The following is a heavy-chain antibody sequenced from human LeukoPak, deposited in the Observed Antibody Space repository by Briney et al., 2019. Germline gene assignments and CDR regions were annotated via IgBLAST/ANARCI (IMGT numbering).Heavy chain of an antibody. V-gene: IGHV4-34*01. J-gene: IGHJ4*02. CDR3: ARSYDYLWGSHRYTPTLDS. Sequence: PSDTLSLTCAVYGRSFSGYYWNWIRQAPEKGLEWIGEINHSGSTNYNPSLKSPVTMSVDTSRNQFSLRLSSVTAADTAVYYCARSYDYLWGSHRYTPTLDSWGQGTLVTVCS. CDR1: GRSFSGYY. D-gene: IGHD3-16*02. CDR2: INHSGST.